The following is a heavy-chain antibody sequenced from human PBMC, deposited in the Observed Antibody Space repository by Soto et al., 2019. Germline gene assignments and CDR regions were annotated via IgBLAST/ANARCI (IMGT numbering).Heavy chain of an antibody. Sequence: QVQLQESGPGLVRPSETLSLTCSVSGGSISGYYWNWIRQPAGRGLEWIGRMYTDGSTNYSPSHTSRVTMSLDMSKNQLSLKLSSVTAADTAVYYCARAKQGVTDAFDIWGQGTVVTVSS. CDR2: MYTDGST. J-gene: IGHJ3*02. CDR3: ARAKQGVTDAFDI. V-gene: IGHV4-4*07. CDR1: GGSISGYY. D-gene: IGHD2-8*01.